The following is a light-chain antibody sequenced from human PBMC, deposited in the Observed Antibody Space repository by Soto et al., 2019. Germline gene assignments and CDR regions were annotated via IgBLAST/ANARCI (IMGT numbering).Light chain of an antibody. CDR3: QQYNSYSPYT. CDR2: KAP. J-gene: IGKJ2*01. Sequence: DIQMTQSPSTLSASVGDRVTITCRASQSISSWLAWYQQKPGKAPKLLIYKAPTLESGVPSRFSGSESGTEFTLTISSLQPHDFATYYCQQYNSYSPYTFGQGTKLESK. CDR1: QSISSW. V-gene: IGKV1-5*03.